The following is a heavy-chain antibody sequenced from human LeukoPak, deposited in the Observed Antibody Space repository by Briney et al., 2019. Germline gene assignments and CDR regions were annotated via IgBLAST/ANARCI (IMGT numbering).Heavy chain of an antibody. CDR3: ANGYNYGLDY. CDR2: ISWNSGII. V-gene: IGHV3-9*01. D-gene: IGHD5-18*01. J-gene: IGHJ4*02. Sequence: SLGLSFAALGFPFHGYSMPWVRPAPGKGLEWVSGISWNSGIIGYADSVKGRFTISRDNSKNTLYLQMNSLRAEDTAVYYCANGYNYGLDYWGQGTLVTVSS. CDR1: GFPFHGYS.